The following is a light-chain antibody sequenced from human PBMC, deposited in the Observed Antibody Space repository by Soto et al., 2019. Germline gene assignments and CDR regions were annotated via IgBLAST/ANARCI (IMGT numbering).Light chain of an antibody. CDR1: QPVLYSANNQDY. J-gene: IGKJ1*01. Sequence: DIVMTQSPDSLVVSLGERATINCKSSQPVLYSANNQDYLAWYQQKAGQPPRLLIYWASTRESGVPDRFSGSGSGTDFTLTISSLQAEDVAVYFCQQYFAVPRTFGQGNKVEIK. CDR3: QQYFAVPRT. CDR2: WAS. V-gene: IGKV4-1*01.